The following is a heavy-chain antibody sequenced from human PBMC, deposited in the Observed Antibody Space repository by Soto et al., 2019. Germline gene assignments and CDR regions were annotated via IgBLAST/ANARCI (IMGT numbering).Heavy chain of an antibody. CDR2: IIPIFGTA. CDR3: ARHSSGPGNFDY. D-gene: IGHD1-26*01. CDR1: GGTFSSYA. J-gene: IGHJ4*02. Sequence: SVKVYFNSSGGTFSSYAISWLLQAPGQGLEWMGGIIPIFGTANYAQKFQGRVTITADESTSTAYMELSSLRSEDTAVYYCARHSSGPGNFDYWGQGTLVTVSS. V-gene: IGHV1-69*13.